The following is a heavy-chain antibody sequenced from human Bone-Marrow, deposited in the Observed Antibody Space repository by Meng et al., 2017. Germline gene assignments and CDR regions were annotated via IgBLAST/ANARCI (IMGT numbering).Heavy chain of an antibody. CDR2: INPNSGGT. J-gene: IGHJ3*02. D-gene: IGHD3-22*01. V-gene: IGHV1-2*02. Sequence: ASVKVSCKASGYTFTGYYMRWVRQAPGQGLEWMGWINPNSGGTNYAQKFQGRVTMTRDTSISTAYMELSRLRSDDTAVYYCARDAFGYSLPNDGFDIWGQGTMVTVTS. CDR3: ARDAFGYSLPNDGFDI. CDR1: GYTFTGYY.